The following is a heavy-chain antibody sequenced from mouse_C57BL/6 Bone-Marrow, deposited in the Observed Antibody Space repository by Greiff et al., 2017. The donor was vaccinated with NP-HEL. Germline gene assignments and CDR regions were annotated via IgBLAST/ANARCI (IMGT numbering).Heavy chain of an antibody. D-gene: IGHD1-1*01. J-gene: IGHJ4*01. V-gene: IGHV7-1*01. CDR1: GFTFSDFY. Sequence: EVQLVESGGGLVQSGRSLRLSCATSGFTFSDFYMEWVRQAPGKGLEWIAASRNKANDYTTEYSASVKGRFIVSRDTSQSILYLQMNALRAEDTAIYYCAREYGYAMDYWGQGTSVTVSS. CDR3: AREYGYAMDY. CDR2: SRNKANDYTT.